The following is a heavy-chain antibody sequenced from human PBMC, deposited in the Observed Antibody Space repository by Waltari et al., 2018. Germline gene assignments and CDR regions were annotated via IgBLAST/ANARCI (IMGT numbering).Heavy chain of an antibody. Sequence: QVQLQQWCAGLLKPSDPLSLTCAFYVGSFSGYSWSWIRQSPGKGLEWIGEINHSGRTTYNPSLKSRVTISGDTSKNQFSLILSSVTVADTAVYYCSRGAYYAAYWGQGALVTVSS. V-gene: IGHV4-34*02. CDR2: INHSGRT. CDR3: SRGAYYAAY. D-gene: IGHD3-3*01. J-gene: IGHJ4*02. CDR1: VGSFSGYS.